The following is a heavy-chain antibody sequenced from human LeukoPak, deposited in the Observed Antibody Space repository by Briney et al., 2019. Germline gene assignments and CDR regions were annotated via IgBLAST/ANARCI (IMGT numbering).Heavy chain of an antibody. CDR3: AREVRYSAHFDY. CDR2: ISSSSSYI. CDR1: GFTFSSYS. D-gene: IGHD6-13*01. Sequence: EGSLRLFCAASGFTFSSYSMNWVRQAPGKGLEWVSSISSSSSYIYYADSVKGRFTISRDNAKNSLYLQMNSLRAEDTAVYYCAREVRYSAHFDYWGQGTLVTVSS. J-gene: IGHJ4*02. V-gene: IGHV3-21*01.